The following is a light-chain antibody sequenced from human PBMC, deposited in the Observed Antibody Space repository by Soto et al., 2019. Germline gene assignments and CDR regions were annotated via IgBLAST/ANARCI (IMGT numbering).Light chain of an antibody. J-gene: IGKJ4*01. CDR3: QQRYSTPLT. Sequence: GSRVTLTCRASQSISSYLNWYQQKPGKAPKLLIYAASSLQSGVPSRFSGSGSGTDFTLTISSLQTEDFATYYCQQRYSTPLTFGGGTKVDIK. CDR1: QSISSY. CDR2: AAS. V-gene: IGKV1-39*01.